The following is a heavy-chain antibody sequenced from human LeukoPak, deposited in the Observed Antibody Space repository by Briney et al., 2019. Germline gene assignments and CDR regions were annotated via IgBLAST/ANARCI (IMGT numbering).Heavy chain of an antibody. CDR1: GFTFSSYA. CDR3: ARHLKRITMIVVVITRDAFDI. D-gene: IGHD3-22*01. CDR2: ISSSGGST. J-gene: IGHJ3*02. V-gene: IGHV3-23*01. Sequence: GGSLRLSCAASGFTFSSYAMSWVRQAPGKGLEWVSAISSSGGSTFYADSVKGRFTISRGNSKSPLYLQMNNLRAEDTAVYYCARHLKRITMIVVVITRDAFDIWGQGTMVTVSA.